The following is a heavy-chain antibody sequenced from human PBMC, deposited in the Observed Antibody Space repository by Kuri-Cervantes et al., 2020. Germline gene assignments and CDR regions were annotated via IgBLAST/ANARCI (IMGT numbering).Heavy chain of an antibody. Sequence: GESLKISCAASGFTFSSYWMSWVRQAPGKGLEWVANIKQDGSEKYYVDSVKGRFTISRDNAKNSLYLQMNSLGAEDMAMYYCARGPSSGWQKSAEYFHYWGQGILVTVSS. V-gene: IGHV3-7*01. D-gene: IGHD6-19*01. CDR2: IKQDGSEK. CDR3: ARGPSSGWQKSAEYFHY. CDR1: GFTFSSYW. J-gene: IGHJ1*01.